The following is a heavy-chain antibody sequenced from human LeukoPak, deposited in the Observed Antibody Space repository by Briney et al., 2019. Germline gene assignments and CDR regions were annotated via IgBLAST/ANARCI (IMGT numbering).Heavy chain of an antibody. D-gene: IGHD4-11*01. Sequence: SVKVSCKASGGTFSSCAISWVRQAPGQGLEWMGRIIPIFGIANYAQKFQGRVTITADKSTSTAYMELSSLRSEDTAVYYCARDRTDYSNLYYGMDVWGQGTTVTVSS. CDR1: GGTFSSCA. CDR3: ARDRTDYSNLYYGMDV. V-gene: IGHV1-69*04. J-gene: IGHJ6*02. CDR2: IIPIFGIA.